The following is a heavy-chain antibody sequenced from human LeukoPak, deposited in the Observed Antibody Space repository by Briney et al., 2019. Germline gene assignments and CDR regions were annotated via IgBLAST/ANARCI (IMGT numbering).Heavy chain of an antibody. V-gene: IGHV3-7*04. Sequence: GGSLRPSCAASGFTFSTYWMTWVRQAPGKGLEWVANIKQDGSEKYYVDSMKGRISISRDNAKKSLYLQMNSLRAEDTAVYYCVRDGGYSGYEYWGQGTLVTVSS. D-gene: IGHD5-12*01. CDR1: GFTFSTYW. CDR3: VRDGGYSGYEY. J-gene: IGHJ4*02. CDR2: IKQDGSEK.